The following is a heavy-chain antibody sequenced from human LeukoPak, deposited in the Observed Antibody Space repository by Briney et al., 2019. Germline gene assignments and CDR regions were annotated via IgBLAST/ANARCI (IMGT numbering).Heavy chain of an antibody. V-gene: IGHV3-9*01. Sequence: GRSLRLSCAASGFTFDDYAMHWVRQAPGKGLEWVSGISWNSGSIGYTDLMQGRFTISRDNAKNSLYLQMNSLRAEDTALYYCAVYDSSGYRNFDYWGQGTLVIASS. J-gene: IGHJ4*02. D-gene: IGHD3-22*01. CDR2: ISWNSGSI. CDR1: GFTFDDYA. CDR3: AVYDSSGYRNFDY.